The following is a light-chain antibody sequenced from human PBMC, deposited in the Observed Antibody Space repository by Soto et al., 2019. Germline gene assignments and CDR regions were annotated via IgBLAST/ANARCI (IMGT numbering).Light chain of an antibody. CDR3: FSYTSSGTYV. V-gene: IGLV2-14*01. Sequence: QSALTQPASVSGSPGQSITISCTGTSSDVGNYKYVSWYQQHPGKAPKLMIYEVSNRPSGVSNRFSGSKSGNTASLTISGLQAEDETDYYCFSYTSSGTYVFGTGTNTVL. CDR2: EVS. J-gene: IGLJ1*01. CDR1: SSDVGNYKY.